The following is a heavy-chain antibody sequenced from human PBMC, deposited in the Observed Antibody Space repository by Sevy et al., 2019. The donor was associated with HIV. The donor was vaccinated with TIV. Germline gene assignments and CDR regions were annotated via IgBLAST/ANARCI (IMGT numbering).Heavy chain of an antibody. D-gene: IGHD3-9*01. CDR3: AKRFPKGTYFDI. CDR1: GFIFSNYT. V-gene: IGHV3-23*01. Sequence: GGSLRLSCAASGFIFSNYTMSWVRQAPGKGLEWVSVISGSGGRTHYADSVKGRFTISRETSKTTLYLQMNSLRAEDTAVYYCAKRFPKGTYFDIWGQGTLVTVSS. J-gene: IGHJ4*02. CDR2: ISGSGGRT.